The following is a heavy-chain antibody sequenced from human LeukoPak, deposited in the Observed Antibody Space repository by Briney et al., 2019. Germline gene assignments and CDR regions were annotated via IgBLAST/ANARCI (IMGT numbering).Heavy chain of an antibody. CDR3: ARSKYYDSSGYYPIDY. J-gene: IGHJ4*02. D-gene: IGHD3-22*01. CDR1: GGSISSYY. V-gene: IGHV4-4*07. Sequence: SETLSLTCTDSGGSISSYYWSWIRQPAGKGLEWIGRIYTSGSTNYNPSLKSRVTMSVDTSKNQFSLKLSSVTAADTAVYYCARSKYYDSSGYYPIDYWSQGTLVTVSS. CDR2: IYTSGST.